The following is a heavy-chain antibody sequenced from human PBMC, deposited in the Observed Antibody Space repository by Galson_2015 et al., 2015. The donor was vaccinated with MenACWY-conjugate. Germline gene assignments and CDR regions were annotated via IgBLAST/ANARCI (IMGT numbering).Heavy chain of an antibody. CDR1: GGTFSSYA. J-gene: IGHJ5*02. CDR2: IISIFGTA. V-gene: IGHV1-69*06. D-gene: IGHD6-13*01. CDR3: ARDLTRGAAAGTPYGFDP. Sequence: SVKVSCKASGGTFSSYAISWVRQAPGQGLEWMGGIISIFGTANYAQKFQGRVTITADKSTSTAYMELSSLRSEDTAVYYCARDLTRGAAAGTPYGFDPWGQGTLVTVSS.